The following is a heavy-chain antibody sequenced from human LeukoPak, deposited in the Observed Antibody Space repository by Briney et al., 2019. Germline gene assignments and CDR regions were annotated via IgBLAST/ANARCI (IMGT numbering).Heavy chain of an antibody. V-gene: IGHV3-7*04. J-gene: IGHJ3*02. CDR3: ARGDYYDSSGYFIDAFDI. D-gene: IGHD3-22*01. CDR2: IKQDGSAK. Sequence: PGGSLRLSCAASGFTFSRYWMSWVRQAPGKGLEWVGNIKQDGSAKYYVDSVKGRFTISRDNAKNSLYLQMNSLRAEDTAVYYCARGDYYDSSGYFIDAFDIWGQGTMVTVSS. CDR1: GFTFSRYW.